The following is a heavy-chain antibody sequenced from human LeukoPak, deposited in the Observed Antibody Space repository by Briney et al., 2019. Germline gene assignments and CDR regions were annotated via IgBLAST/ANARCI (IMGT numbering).Heavy chain of an antibody. CDR2: ISAYNGNT. V-gene: IGHV1-18*01. CDR3: WRVAEVGSMPRHNWFDP. CDR1: GYPFTSYG. D-gene: IGHD1-26*01. J-gene: IGHJ5*02. Sequence: AAVKVSCKASGYPFTSYGNSLVRQAPGQGLELMGWISAYNGNTNYAQNLQGRVNITTGTSTRTALIALRNLRCDEPAVDYWWRVAEVGSMPRHNWFDPWGQGTLVTVSS.